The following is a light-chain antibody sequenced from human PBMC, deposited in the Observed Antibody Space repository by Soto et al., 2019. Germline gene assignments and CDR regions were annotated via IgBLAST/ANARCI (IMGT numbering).Light chain of an antibody. J-gene: IGLJ2*01. CDR1: SSNIGSNT. CDR3: AAWDDSLNGVV. CDR2: SNN. V-gene: IGLV1-44*01. Sequence: QSVLPQPHSASGTPGPRGTISCSGSSSNIGSNTVNWYQQLPGTAPKLLIYSNNQRTSGVPDRFSGSKSGTSASLAISGLQSEDEADYYCAAWDDSLNGVVFGGGTKLTVL.